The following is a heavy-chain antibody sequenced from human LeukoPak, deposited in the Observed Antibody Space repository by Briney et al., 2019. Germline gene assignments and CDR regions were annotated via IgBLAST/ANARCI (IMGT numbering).Heavy chain of an antibody. Sequence: GGSLRLSCAASGFTFSSYSMNWVRQAPGKGLEWVSSISSSSSYIYYADSVKGRFTISRDNAKNSLYLQVNSLRAEDTAVYYCARDHYGDSDYWGQGTLVTVSS. CDR1: GFTFSSYS. CDR2: ISSSSSYI. J-gene: IGHJ4*02. V-gene: IGHV3-21*01. D-gene: IGHD4-17*01. CDR3: ARDHYGDSDY.